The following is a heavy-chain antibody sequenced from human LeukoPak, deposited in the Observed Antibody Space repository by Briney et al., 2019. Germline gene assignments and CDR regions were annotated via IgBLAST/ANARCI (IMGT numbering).Heavy chain of an antibody. CDR2: IYNSGST. D-gene: IGHD1-26*01. V-gene: IGHV4-59*01. CDR1: GGSISIYY. CDR3: VRDRELTY. J-gene: IGHJ4*02. Sequence: SETLSLTCTVSGGSISIYYWNWIRQPPGKGLEWIGYIYNSGSTSYNPSLKSRVTISVDTSKNQFSLKLISVTAADTAVYYCVRDRELTYWGQGTLVTVSS.